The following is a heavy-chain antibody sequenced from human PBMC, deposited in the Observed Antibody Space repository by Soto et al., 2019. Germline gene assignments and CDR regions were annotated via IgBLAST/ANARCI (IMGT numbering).Heavy chain of an antibody. Sequence: GASVKVSCKVSGYTLTELSMHWVRQAPGKGLEWMGGFDPEDGETIYAQKFQGRVTMTEDTSTDTAYMELSSLRSEDTAVYYCATMGKDSSGYYPLPIDYWGQVTLVTVSS. CDR3: ATMGKDSSGYYPLPIDY. J-gene: IGHJ4*02. CDR2: FDPEDGET. V-gene: IGHV1-24*01. CDR1: GYTLTELS. D-gene: IGHD3-22*01.